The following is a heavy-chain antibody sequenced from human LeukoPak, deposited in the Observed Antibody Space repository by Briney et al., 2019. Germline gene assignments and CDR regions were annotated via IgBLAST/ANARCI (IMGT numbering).Heavy chain of an antibody. CDR1: GGTFNTYA. Sequence: SVKVSCKASGGTFNTYAIAWVRQAPGQGLEWMGGLIPTIASANTAQRSQGRVTISSDESATTTYMELRSLRSDDTAVYFCARGAGVGLAGFYFDNWGQGTLVTVSS. CDR3: ARGAGVGLAGFYFDN. V-gene: IGHV1-69*05. CDR2: LIPTIASA. J-gene: IGHJ4*02. D-gene: IGHD6-19*01.